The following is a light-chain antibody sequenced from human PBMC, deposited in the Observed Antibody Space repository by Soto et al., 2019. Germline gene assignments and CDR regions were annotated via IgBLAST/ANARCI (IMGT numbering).Light chain of an antibody. V-gene: IGLV2-23*01. CDR2: EDN. CDR1: RSDVGGYTL. Sequence: QSVLAQPASVSGSPGQSITISCTGTRSDVGGYTLVSWFQQYPGKAPKLMIYEDNKRPSRVSDRFSGSKSGNTASLTISGLQAEDEADYYCCSYAGSSSVLFGGGTKVTVL. J-gene: IGLJ2*01. CDR3: CSYAGSSSVL.